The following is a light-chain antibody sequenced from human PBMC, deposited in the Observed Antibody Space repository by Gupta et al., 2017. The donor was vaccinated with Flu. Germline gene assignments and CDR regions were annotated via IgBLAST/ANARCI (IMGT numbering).Light chain of an antibody. CDR1: SSDVGRYNL. CDR2: ESS. V-gene: IGLV2-23*01. CDR3: CSYAGSSGHV. J-gene: IGLJ1*01. Sequence: SITISCTGSSSDVGRYNLVSWYQQHPDKVHKLLIYESSKWPAGVSNRFSGSKSGNTAALTISGLQPEDEAVYYCCSYAGSSGHVFGSGTEVTVL.